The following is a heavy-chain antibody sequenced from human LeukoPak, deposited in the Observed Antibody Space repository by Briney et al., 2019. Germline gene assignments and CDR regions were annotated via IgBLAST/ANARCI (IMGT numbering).Heavy chain of an antibody. D-gene: IGHD3-10*01. J-gene: IGHJ6*02. CDR1: GFTFRSYW. Sequence: PGGSLRLSCAASGFTFRSYWMSWVRQAPGAGLEWVANINQDGNEKYSVDSVKGRFTVSRDNAKNSLYLEMNSLRADDTGVYYCALSTVRGPFSFYYYGVDVWGQGTLVTVSS. V-gene: IGHV3-7*01. CDR2: INQDGNEK. CDR3: ALSTVRGPFSFYYYGVDV.